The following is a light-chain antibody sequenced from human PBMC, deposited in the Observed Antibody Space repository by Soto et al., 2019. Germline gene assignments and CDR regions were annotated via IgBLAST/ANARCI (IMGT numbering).Light chain of an antibody. V-gene: IGLV1-40*01. J-gene: IGLJ1*01. CDR3: QSYDTRLSSYI. Sequence: QAVVTQPPSVSGAPGQRVSILCTGNSFNIGAGYDVHWYQQFPGTAPQLIIFSNIHRPSGVPDRFSGSKSGTSASLAITGLQAEDEADYYCQSYDTRLSSYIFGSGTKVTVL. CDR2: SNI. CDR1: SFNIGAGYD.